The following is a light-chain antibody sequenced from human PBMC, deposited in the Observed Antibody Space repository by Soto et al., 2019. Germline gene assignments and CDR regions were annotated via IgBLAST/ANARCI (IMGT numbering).Light chain of an antibody. CDR1: RSNIGSNT. CDR2: TNN. CDR3: ASWDDSLNGFYV. V-gene: IGLV1-44*01. Sequence: QSVLTQPPSASGTPGQRVTISCSGSRSNIGSNTVNWYQQLPGSDPRLLIYTNNQRRSGVPDRFSASKSGTSASLATSGLQSEDEAEYYCASWDDSLNGFYVFGTGTKVTVL. J-gene: IGLJ1*01.